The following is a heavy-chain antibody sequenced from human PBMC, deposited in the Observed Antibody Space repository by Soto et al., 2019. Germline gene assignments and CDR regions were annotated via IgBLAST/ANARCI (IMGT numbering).Heavy chain of an antibody. D-gene: IGHD6-13*01. CDR2: INAGNGNT. V-gene: IGHV1-3*01. CDR3: ARDGGQRFSSSWSYYYYGLEV. J-gene: IGHJ6*02. Sequence: GASVKVSCKASGYTFTCYAMHWVRQAPGQRLEWMGWINAGNGNTKYSQKFQGRVTMTTDTSTSTAYMELRSLRSDDTAVYYCARDGGQRFSSSWSYYYYGLEVSGQGTTVTVSS. CDR1: GYTFTCYA.